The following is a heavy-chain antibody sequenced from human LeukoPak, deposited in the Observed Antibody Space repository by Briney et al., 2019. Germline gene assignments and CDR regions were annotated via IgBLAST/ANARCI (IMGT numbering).Heavy chain of an antibody. D-gene: IGHD2-2*01. CDR1: GFTFSSHW. CDR3: ASLRYCSSTSCQDP. Sequence: GGSLRLSCAASGFTFSSHWMHWVRQAPGKGLVWVSRITNDGSSTTYADSVKGRFTISRDNAKNSLYLQMNSLRAEDTAVYYCASLRYCSSTSCQDPWGQGTLVTVSS. J-gene: IGHJ5*02. V-gene: IGHV3-74*01. CDR2: ITNDGSST.